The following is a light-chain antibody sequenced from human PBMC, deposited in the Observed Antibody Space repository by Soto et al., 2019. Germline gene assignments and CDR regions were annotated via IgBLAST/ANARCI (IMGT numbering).Light chain of an antibody. V-gene: IGLV2-8*01. CDR3: SSYAGSNKGV. CDR1: SSDVGGYDY. J-gene: IGLJ3*02. CDR2: EVN. Sequence: QSALTQPPSASGSPGQSVTISCTGTSSDVGGYDYVSWYQQHPGKAPKLMIYEVNKRPSGVPDRFSGSKSGNTASLTVSGLQAEDEADYYCSSYAGSNKGVFGGGTQLPS.